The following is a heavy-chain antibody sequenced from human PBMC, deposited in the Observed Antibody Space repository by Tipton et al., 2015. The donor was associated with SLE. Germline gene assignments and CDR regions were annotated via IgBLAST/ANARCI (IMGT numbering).Heavy chain of an antibody. CDR1: GASITSSDW. Sequence: GLVKPSGTLSLTCAVSGASITSSDWWSWVRQPPGKGLEYIGEIHHRGSTNYKSSLRGRFTISVDKSKNQFSLKLSSVTAADTAVYHCTRVPRYNWNYIADWGQGTLVSVSS. D-gene: IGHD1-7*01. J-gene: IGHJ4*02. CDR3: TRVPRYNWNYIAD. V-gene: IGHV4-4*02. CDR2: IHHRGST.